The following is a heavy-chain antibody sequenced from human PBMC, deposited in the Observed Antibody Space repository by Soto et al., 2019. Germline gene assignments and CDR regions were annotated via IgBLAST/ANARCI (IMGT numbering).Heavy chain of an antibody. V-gene: IGHV4-31*03. CDR1: GASISSGGYY. D-gene: IGHD6-6*01. Sequence: SLSRTCPLSGASISSGGYYWSCIRQHPGKGLERIGYIYYSGSTYYNPSLKSRVTISVDRSKNQFSLKLSSVTAADTAVYSCASNASDSSSSYYYGMDVWGQGTTVTVYS. J-gene: IGHJ6*02. CDR2: IYYSGST. CDR3: ASNASDSSSSYYYGMDV.